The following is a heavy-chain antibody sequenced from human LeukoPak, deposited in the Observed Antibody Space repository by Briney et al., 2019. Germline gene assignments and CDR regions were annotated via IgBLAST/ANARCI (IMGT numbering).Heavy chain of an antibody. J-gene: IGHJ4*02. CDR3: ARDRGGTFGI. V-gene: IGHV3-53*01. CDR1: GFTVSSNY. D-gene: IGHD2-15*01. Sequence: PGGSLRLSCAASGFTVSSNYMSWVRQAPGKGLEWVSVIYIGGSTYYADSVKGRFTISRDNSKNTLFLQMSSLRGEDTAVYFCARDRGGTFGIWGQGTLVTVSS. CDR2: IYIGGST.